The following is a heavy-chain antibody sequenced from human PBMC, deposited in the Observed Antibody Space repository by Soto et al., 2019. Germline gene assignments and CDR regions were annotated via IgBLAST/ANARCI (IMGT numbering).Heavy chain of an antibody. D-gene: IGHD3-10*01. Sequence: GGSLRLSCAASGFTFSSYGMHWVRQAPGKGLEWVAVIWYDGSNKYYADSVKGRFTISRDNSKNTLYLQMNSLRAEDTAVYYCARGAGVWFGAPAYYFDYWGQGTLVTVS. V-gene: IGHV3-33*01. CDR1: GFTFSSYG. CDR3: ARGAGVWFGAPAYYFDY. J-gene: IGHJ4*02. CDR2: IWYDGSNK.